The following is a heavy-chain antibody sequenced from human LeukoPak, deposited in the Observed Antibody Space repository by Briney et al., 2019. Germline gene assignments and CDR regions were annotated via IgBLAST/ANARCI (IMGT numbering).Heavy chain of an antibody. D-gene: IGHD6-25*01. J-gene: IGHJ3*02. CDR3: VRGDSGIQENSFDI. Sequence: PGGSLRLSCAASGFTMRNHWMSWVRQAPGKGLEWVADIKQDGSEIHYVDSVKGRFTISRDNAKNSLYLQMNSLRVEDTAVYSCVRGDSGIQENSFDIWGQGTLVTVSS. CDR1: GFTMRNHW. CDR2: IKQDGSEI. V-gene: IGHV3-7*03.